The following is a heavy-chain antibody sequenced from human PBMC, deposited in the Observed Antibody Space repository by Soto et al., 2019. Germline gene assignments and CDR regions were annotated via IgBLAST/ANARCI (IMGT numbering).Heavy chain of an antibody. CDR3: AKDQQGTIPECLDY. D-gene: IGHD2-2*02. CDR2: TNSDGSST. J-gene: IGHJ4*02. CDR1: GFTFSSYW. V-gene: IGHV3-74*01. Sequence: GGSLRLSCAASGFTFSSYWMHWVRQAPGKGLVWVSRTNSDGSSTSYADSVKGRFTISRDNSKNTLYLQMNGLRPEDTAVYYCAKDQQGTIPECLDYWGQGTLVTVSS.